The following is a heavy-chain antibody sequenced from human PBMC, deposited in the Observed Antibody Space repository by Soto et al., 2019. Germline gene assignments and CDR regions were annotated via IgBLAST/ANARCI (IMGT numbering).Heavy chain of an antibody. CDR3: ARGTSTIFGVVPSWHFDY. D-gene: IGHD3-3*01. J-gene: IGHJ4*02. V-gene: IGHV1-18*01. Sequence: QVPLVQSGAEVKKPGASVKVSCKASGYTFTSYGISWVRQAPGQGLEWMGWISAYNGNTNYAQKLQGRVTMTTDTSTSTAYMELRSLRSDDTAVYYCARGTSTIFGVVPSWHFDYWGQGTLVTVSS. CDR1: GYTFTSYG. CDR2: ISAYNGNT.